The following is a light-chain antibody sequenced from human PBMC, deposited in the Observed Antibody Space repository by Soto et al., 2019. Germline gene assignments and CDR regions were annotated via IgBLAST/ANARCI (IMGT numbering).Light chain of an antibody. Sequence: EIVLTHSPAILSMSPGERAPLSCRAGQGVSSCFAGDQQKPGQAPRLLSYDASNRATGVPARFSGRGSGTDFALTISSLEPEEFAVYYCQQRRYWPVTFGQGTNVDIK. CDR3: QQRRYWPVT. V-gene: IGKV3-11*01. J-gene: IGKJ1*01. CDR2: DAS. CDR1: QGVSSC.